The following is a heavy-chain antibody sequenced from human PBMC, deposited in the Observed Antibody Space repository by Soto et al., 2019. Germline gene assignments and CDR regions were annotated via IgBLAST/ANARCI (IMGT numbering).Heavy chain of an antibody. CDR2: IIPIFGTA. V-gene: IGHV1-69*13. D-gene: IGHD3-22*01. CDR3: ALGEDYDSSGYNYAFDI. Sequence: SVKVSCKASGYTFTGYYMHWVRQAPGQGLEWMGGIIPIFGTANYAQKFQGRVTITADESTSTAYMELSSLRSEDTAVYYCALGEDYDSSGYNYAFDIWGQGTLVTVSS. CDR1: GYTFTGYY. J-gene: IGHJ3*02.